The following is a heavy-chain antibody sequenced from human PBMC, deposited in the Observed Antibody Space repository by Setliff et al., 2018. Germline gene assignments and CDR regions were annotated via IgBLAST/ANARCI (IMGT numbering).Heavy chain of an antibody. CDR1: GFTFSNYR. Sequence: PGGSLRLSCAASGFTFSNYRMHWVRQAPGKGLEWVAVIWHDGGNKYHADSVKGRFTISRDNSKNTLYLQMNSLRPEDTAVYYCARTCSGSGCYAGLESWGQGIPVTVSS. D-gene: IGHD2-15*01. V-gene: IGHV3-33*08. CDR2: IWHDGGNK. CDR3: ARTCSGSGCYAGLES. J-gene: IGHJ4*02.